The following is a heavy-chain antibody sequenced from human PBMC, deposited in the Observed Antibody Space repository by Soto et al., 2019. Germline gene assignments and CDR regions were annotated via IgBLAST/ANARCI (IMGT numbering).Heavy chain of an antibody. CDR2: INPSGGST. CDR1: GYTFTSYY. CDR3: AREPPGGCFDY. D-gene: IGHD3-10*01. Sequence: QVQLVQSGAEVKKPGASVKVSCKASGYTFTSYYMHWVRQAPGQGLEWMGIINPSGGSTSYAQKFQGRVTMTSDTSTSTVYMELSSLRSEDTAVYYCAREPPGGCFDYWGQGTLVTVSS. J-gene: IGHJ4*02. V-gene: IGHV1-46*01.